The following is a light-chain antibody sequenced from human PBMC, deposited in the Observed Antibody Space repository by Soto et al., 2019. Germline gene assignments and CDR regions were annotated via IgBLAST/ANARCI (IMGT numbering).Light chain of an antibody. CDR3: QSYDTSLSARV. CDR1: SSNIGAGYD. J-gene: IGLJ3*02. CDR2: ANT. Sequence: QSVLTQPPSVSGAPGQRVTISCTGASSNIGAGYDVHWYQQFPGTGPKLLIYANTNRPSGVPDRFSGSKSDTSASLAITGLQAEDEADYDCQSYDTSLSARVFGGGTKVTVL. V-gene: IGLV1-40*01.